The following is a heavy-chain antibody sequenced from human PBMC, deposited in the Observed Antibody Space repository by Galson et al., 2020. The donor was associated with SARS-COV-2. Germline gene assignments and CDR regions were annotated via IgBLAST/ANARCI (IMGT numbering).Heavy chain of an antibody. Sequence: SLRLSCAASGFTFSNYWMHWVRQVPGKGLVWVSRIKTDGSITTYADSVKGRFTISRDNAKNTVYLQMNSLRVEDTAMYFCSRDRGAFDIWGQGTMVIVSS. CDR1: GFTFSNYW. J-gene: IGHJ3*02. CDR3: SRDRGAFDI. D-gene: IGHD3-16*01. V-gene: IGHV3-74*01. CDR2: IKTDGSIT.